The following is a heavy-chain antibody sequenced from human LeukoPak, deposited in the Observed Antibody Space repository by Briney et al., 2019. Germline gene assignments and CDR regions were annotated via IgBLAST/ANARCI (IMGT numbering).Heavy chain of an antibody. D-gene: IGHD4-17*01. J-gene: IGHJ5*02. CDR1: GFTFSSYA. CDR2: ISGSGGST. V-gene: IGHV3-23*01. CDR3: AKDPPRAYGDYYHLQAGFDP. Sequence: GGSLRLSCAASGFTFSSYAMSWVRQAPGKGLEWVSAISGSGGSTYYADSVKGRFTISRDNSKNTLYLQMNSLRAEDTAVYYCAKDPPRAYGDYYHLQAGFDPWGQGTLVTVSS.